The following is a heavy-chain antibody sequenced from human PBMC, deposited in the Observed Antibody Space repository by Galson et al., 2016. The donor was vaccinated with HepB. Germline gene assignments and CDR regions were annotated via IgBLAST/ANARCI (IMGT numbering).Heavy chain of an antibody. V-gene: IGHV4/OR15-8*01. CDR2: TFHSGNA. D-gene: IGHD1-26*01. CDR1: GDSISNDIW. CDR3: VRGGTYYLSF. Sequence: SETLSLTCVVSGDSISNDIWWSWVRQPPGKGLEWIGETFHSGNANYNPSLKSRVTISADKSKNQLSLTLRSVTNADTAIYYCVRGGTYYLSFWGQGTLVTFSS. J-gene: IGHJ4*02.